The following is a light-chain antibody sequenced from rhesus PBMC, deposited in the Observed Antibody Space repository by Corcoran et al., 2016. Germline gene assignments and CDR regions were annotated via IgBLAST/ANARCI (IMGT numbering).Light chain of an antibody. V-gene: IGKV1-43*02. CDR2: AES. CDR3: LQYNSDPLT. Sequence: DIQMTQSPSSLSAPVGDRVTITCRARQGINTYFNWYQQKPGKAPRRLIYAESRMESGVPSRFSGSGSGTVYTHTISSLQTKDFATCYGLQYNSDPLTFGRGTKVEIK. J-gene: IGKJ4*01. CDR1: QGINTY.